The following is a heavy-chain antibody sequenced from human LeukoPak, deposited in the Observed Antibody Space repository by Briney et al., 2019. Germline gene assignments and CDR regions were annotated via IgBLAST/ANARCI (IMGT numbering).Heavy chain of an antibody. CDR1: GFTFSSYS. V-gene: IGHV3-21*01. CDR2: ISSSSSYI. CDR3: ARAALGVYSNYLPDYYYYYGMDV. D-gene: IGHD4-11*01. Sequence: GGSLRLSCAASGFTFSSYSMNWVRQAPGKGLEWVSSISSSSSYIYYADSVKGRFTISRDNAKNSLYLQMNSLRAEDTAVYYCARAALGVYSNYLPDYYYYYGMDVWGQGTTVTVSS. J-gene: IGHJ6*02.